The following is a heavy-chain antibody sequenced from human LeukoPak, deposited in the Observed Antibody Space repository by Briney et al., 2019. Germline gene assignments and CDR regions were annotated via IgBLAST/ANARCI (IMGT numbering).Heavy chain of an antibody. CDR3: APGLYDCSGGSCYSS. CDR2: IIPILGIA. V-gene: IGHV1-69*04. D-gene: IGHD2-15*01. J-gene: IGHJ4*02. CDR1: GGTFSSYA. Sequence: GASVKLSCKASGGTFSSYAISWVRQAPGQGPEWMGRIIPILGIANYAQKFQGRVTITADKSTSTAYMELSSLRSEDTAVYYCAPGLYDCSGGSCYSSWGQGTLVTVSS.